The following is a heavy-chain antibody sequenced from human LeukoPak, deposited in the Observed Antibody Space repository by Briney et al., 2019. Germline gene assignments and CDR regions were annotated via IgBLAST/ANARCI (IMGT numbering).Heavy chain of an antibody. Sequence: ASVKVSCKASGYTFTNYGISWVRQAPGQGLEWMGWISAYNSDTIYAQKLQGRVTLSTDTSTSTAYMDLRSLISDDTAVYYCARVPSWEPEDYWGQGTLVTVSS. CDR3: ARVPSWEPEDY. V-gene: IGHV1-18*04. CDR1: GYTFTNYG. D-gene: IGHD1-26*01. CDR2: ISAYNSDT. J-gene: IGHJ4*02.